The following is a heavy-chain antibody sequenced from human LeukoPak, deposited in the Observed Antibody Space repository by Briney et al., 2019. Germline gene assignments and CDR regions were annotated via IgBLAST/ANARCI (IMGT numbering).Heavy chain of an antibody. CDR3: ARPRLGGWYYFDY. CDR1: GGSISSYY. D-gene: IGHD6-19*01. Sequence: SETLSLTCTVSGGSISSYYWSWIRQPPGKGLEWIGYIYYSGSTNYNPSFKSRVTISVDTSKNQFSLKLSSVTAADTAVYYCARPRLGGWYYFDYWGQGTLVTVSS. J-gene: IGHJ4*02. CDR2: IYYSGST. V-gene: IGHV4-59*08.